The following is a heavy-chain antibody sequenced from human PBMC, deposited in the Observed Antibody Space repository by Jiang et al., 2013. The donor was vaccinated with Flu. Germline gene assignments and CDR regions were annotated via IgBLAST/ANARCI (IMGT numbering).Heavy chain of an antibody. CDR1: TAA. CDR2: TYYRSKWYN. Sequence: TAAWHWIRQSPSRGLEWLGRTYYRSKWYNDYAVPVKSRITISPDTSKNQFFLQLNPVTPEGTAVYYCVRQYSSGWTYYYGMDVWGQGTTVTVSS. D-gene: IGHD6-19*01. J-gene: IGHJ6*02. V-gene: IGHV6-1*01. CDR3: VRQYSSGWTYYYGMDV.